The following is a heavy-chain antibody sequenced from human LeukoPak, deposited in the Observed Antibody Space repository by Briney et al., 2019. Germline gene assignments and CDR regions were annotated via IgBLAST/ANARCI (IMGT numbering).Heavy chain of an antibody. CDR3: ANLADSGVGSREEGFDY. V-gene: IGHV3-43*02. J-gene: IGHJ4*02. CDR1: GFTFDDYA. D-gene: IGHD1-26*01. Sequence: GGSLRLSCVASGFTFDDYAMHWVRHAPGKGLEWVSLISGDGRASRYADSVKGRVPISRNNSRNSLFLQMDSLRPEDTALYYCANLADSGVGSREEGFDYWGRGMLVTVSS. CDR2: ISGDGRAS.